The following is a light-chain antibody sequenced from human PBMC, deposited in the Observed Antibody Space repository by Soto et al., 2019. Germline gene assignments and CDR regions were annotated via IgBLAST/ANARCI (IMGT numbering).Light chain of an antibody. CDR1: QTVNSN. Sequence: EIVMTQSPGTLSVSPGERATLSCRASQTVNSNLAWYQQKPGQAPRLLIFHASTRATGVPDRFSGSGSGSDFTLTISLLQSEDFAVYFCQKYNNWPLITFGPGTRLEIK. J-gene: IGKJ5*01. V-gene: IGKV3-15*01. CDR2: HAS. CDR3: QKYNNWPLIT.